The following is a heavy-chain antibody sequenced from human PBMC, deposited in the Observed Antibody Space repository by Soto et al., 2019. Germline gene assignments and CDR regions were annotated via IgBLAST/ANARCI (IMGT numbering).Heavy chain of an antibody. CDR3: ARDPTKWFGESRLSGMDV. CDR1: GYTFTSYG. J-gene: IGHJ6*02. D-gene: IGHD3-10*01. V-gene: IGHV1-18*04. CDR2: ISAYNGNT. Sequence: ASVKVSCKASGYTFTSYGISWVRQAPGQGLEWMGWISAYNGNTNYAQKLQGRVTMTTDTSTSTAYMELRSLRSDDTAVYYCARDPTKWFGESRLSGMDVWGQGNTVTVSS.